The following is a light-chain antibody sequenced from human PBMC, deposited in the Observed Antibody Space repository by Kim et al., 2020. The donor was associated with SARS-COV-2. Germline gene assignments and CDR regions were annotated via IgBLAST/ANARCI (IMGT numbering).Light chain of an antibody. CDR2: DVS. CDR3: SSYTYNSTV. CDR1: SSDVGGYNY. V-gene: IGLV2-14*04. J-gene: IGLJ2*01. Sequence: PGPSITLPCTGTSSDVGGYNYVSWYQQHPGKVPKLMIYDVSKRPPGVSNRFSGSKSGNTASLTISGLQAEDEADYYCSSYTYNSTVFGGGTKLTVL.